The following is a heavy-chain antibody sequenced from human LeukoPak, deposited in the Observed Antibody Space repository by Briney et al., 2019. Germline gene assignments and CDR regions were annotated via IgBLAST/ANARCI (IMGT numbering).Heavy chain of an antibody. D-gene: IGHD1-26*01. Sequence: GASGKVSCKASGYTFTDYYLHWVRQAPGHGLEWLGWFNPKTGVTKYAQNFQGRVTMTRDTSISTAYMEVSRLRSDDTAVFYCARDLAMYSPDLDYWGEGTLVTVSS. J-gene: IGHJ4*02. CDR2: FNPKTGVT. CDR1: GYTFTDYY. V-gene: IGHV1-2*02. CDR3: ARDLAMYSPDLDY.